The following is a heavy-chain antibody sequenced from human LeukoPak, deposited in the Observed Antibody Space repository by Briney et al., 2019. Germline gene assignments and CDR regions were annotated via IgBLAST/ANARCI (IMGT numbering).Heavy chain of an antibody. CDR2: INPNSGGT. D-gene: IGHD6-19*01. V-gene: IGHV1-2*02. CDR1: GYTFTGYY. Sequence: ASVKVSCKASGYTFTGYYVHWVRQAPGQGLEWMGWINPNSGGTNYAQKFQGRVTMTRDTSISTAYMELSRLRSDDTAVYYCARVRIAVAVFDPWGQGTLVTVSS. J-gene: IGHJ5*02. CDR3: ARVRIAVAVFDP.